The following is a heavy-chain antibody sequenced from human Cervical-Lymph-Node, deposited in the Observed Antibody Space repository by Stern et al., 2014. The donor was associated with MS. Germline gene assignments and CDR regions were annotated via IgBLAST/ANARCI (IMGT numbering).Heavy chain of an antibody. Sequence: VQLVDSGAEVKKPGSSVKVSCKASGGTFSSYTISWVRQAPGQGLEWMGGIFPLFGPAKYAQRFQGRVTITADKSTSTVYLDLSSLRSEDTAFYYCAEGVGPFDPWGQGTLVTVSS. V-gene: IGHV1-69*06. J-gene: IGHJ5*02. CDR3: AEGVGPFDP. D-gene: IGHD3-10*01. CDR1: GGTFSSYT. CDR2: IFPLFGPA.